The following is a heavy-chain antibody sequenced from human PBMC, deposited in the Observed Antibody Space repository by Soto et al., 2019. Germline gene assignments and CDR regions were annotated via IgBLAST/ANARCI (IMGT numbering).Heavy chain of an antibody. J-gene: IGHJ4*02. CDR1: GYIFAAYY. CDR3: AISYYGDYDHRLLFDN. Sequence: GASVKVSCKASGYIFAAYYIHWVRQAPGQGLEWMGMINASGFGAAYGQKFQGRVAVTTDTSASTVYMELSSLRPEDTAVYYCAISYYGDYDHRLLFDNWGQGTLVTVSS. V-gene: IGHV1-46*01. CDR2: INASGFGA. D-gene: IGHD4-17*01.